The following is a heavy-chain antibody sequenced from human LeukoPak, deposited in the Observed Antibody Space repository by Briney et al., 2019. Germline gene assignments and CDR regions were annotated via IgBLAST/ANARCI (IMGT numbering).Heavy chain of an antibody. CDR2: TYYSGST. V-gene: IGHV4-59*01. CDR3: ARVSAKPTDWFDP. D-gene: IGHD3-10*01. Sequence: PSETLSLTCTVSGGSISSYYWSWIRQPPGKGLEWIGYTYYSGSTNYNPSLKSRVTISVDTSKNQFSLKLSSVTAADTAVYYCARVSAKPTDWFDPWGQGTLVTVSS. CDR1: GGSISSYY. J-gene: IGHJ5*02.